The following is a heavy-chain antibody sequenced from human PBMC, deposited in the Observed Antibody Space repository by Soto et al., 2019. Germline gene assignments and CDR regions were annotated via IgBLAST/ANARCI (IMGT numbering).Heavy chain of an antibody. J-gene: IGHJ6*02. V-gene: IGHV3-64*02. CDR2: ISSNGGST. Sequence: GGSLRLSCAASGFTFSSYAMHWVRQAPGKGLEYVSAISSNGGSTYYADSVKGRFTISRDNSKNTLYLQMGSLRAEDMAVYYCARAFLRRSWYLGPMDVCGQGTKVTVSS. CDR3: ARAFLRRSWYLGPMDV. D-gene: IGHD6-13*01. CDR1: GFTFSSYA.